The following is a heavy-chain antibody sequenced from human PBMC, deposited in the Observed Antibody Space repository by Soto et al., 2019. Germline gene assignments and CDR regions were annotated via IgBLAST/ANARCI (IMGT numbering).Heavy chain of an antibody. D-gene: IGHD5-12*01. J-gene: IGHJ4*02. Sequence: QLQLQESGPGLVKPSETLSLTCTVSGGSISSNIYYWAWIRQPPGKGLEWIGSIYYSGTTFYSPSLKSRVTISVDTPKNQFSLKLTSVPAADTAVYYCARRVKVATIDYWGQGILVTVSS. V-gene: IGHV4-39*01. CDR2: IYYSGTT. CDR3: ARRVKVATIDY. CDR1: GGSISSNIYY.